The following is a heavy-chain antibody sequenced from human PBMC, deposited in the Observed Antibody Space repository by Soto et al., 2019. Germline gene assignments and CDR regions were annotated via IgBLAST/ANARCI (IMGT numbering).Heavy chain of an antibody. CDR3: ARGRIGELPPREYYYGMDV. CDR1: GGSFSGYY. CDR2: INHSGST. D-gene: IGHD3-3*01. J-gene: IGHJ6*02. Sequence: SETLSLTCAVYGGSFSGYYWSWIRQPPGKGLEWIGEINHSGSTNYNPSLKSRVTISVDTSKNQFSLKLSSVTAADTAVYYCARGRIGELPPREYYYGMDVWGQGTTVTVSS. V-gene: IGHV4-34*01.